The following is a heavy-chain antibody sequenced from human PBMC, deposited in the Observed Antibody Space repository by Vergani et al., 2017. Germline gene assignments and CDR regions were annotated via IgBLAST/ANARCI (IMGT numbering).Heavy chain of an antibody. Sequence: EVQLVESGGGLVKPGGSLRLSCAASGFTFSSYSMNWVRQAPGKGLEWVSSISSSSSYIYYADSAKGRFTISRDNAKNSLYLQMNSLRAEDTAVYYCARDDGIAARPGNYYYGMDVWGQGTTVTVSS. CDR2: ISSSSSYI. CDR3: ARDDGIAARPGNYYYGMDV. CDR1: GFTFSSYS. V-gene: IGHV3-21*01. D-gene: IGHD6-6*01. J-gene: IGHJ6*02.